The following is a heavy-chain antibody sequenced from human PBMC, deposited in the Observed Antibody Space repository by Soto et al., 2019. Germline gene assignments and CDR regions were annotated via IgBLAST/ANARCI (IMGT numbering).Heavy chain of an antibody. CDR3: ARNHDYGDSYYYYCMDV. V-gene: IGHV1-69*01. Sequence: QVQLVQSGAEVKKPGSSVKVSCKASGGTFSSYAISWVRQAPGQGLEWMGGIIPIFGTANYAQKFQGRVTITADESTSTAYMELSSLRSEVTAVYYCARNHDYGDSYYYYCMDVWGQGTTVTVSS. CDR2: IIPIFGTA. CDR1: GGTFSSYA. J-gene: IGHJ6*02. D-gene: IGHD4-17*01.